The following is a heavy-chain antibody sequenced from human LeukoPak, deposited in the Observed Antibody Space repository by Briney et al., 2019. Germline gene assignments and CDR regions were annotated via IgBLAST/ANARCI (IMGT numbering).Heavy chain of an antibody. V-gene: IGHV4-34*01. CDR2: INHSGST. J-gene: IGHJ4*02. Sequence: SETLSLTCSVSGGSISSYYWSWIRQPPGKGLEWIGEINHSGSTNYNPSLKSRVTISVDTSKNQFSLKLSSVTAADTAVYYCARGLRGAAGRWGQGTLVTVSS. CDR3: ARGLRGAAGR. D-gene: IGHD6-13*01. CDR1: GGSISSYY.